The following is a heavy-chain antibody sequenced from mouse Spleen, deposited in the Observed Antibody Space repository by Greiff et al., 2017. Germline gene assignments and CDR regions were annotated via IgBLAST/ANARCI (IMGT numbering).Heavy chain of an antibody. CDR1: GYTFTSYW. CDR2: IDPSDSYT. J-gene: IGHJ2*01. D-gene: IGHD2-2*01. V-gene: IGHV1-50*01. CDR3: ACRGYDY. Sequence: QVQLQQPGAELVKPGASVKLSCKASGYTFTSYWMQWVKQRPGQGLEWIGEIDPSDSYTNYNQKFKGKATLTVDTSSSTAYMQLSSLTSEDSAVYYCACRGYDYWGPGTTLTVSS.